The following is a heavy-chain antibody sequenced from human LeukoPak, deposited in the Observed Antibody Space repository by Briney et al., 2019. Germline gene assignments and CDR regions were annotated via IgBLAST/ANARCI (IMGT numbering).Heavy chain of an antibody. Sequence: GGSLRLSCAASGFTFSSYAMSWVRQAPGKGLEWVSAISGSGGSTNYADSVKGRFTISRDNSKNTLYLQMNSLRAEDTAVYYCALIVVVVAAKKQYFQHWGQGTLVTVSS. CDR1: GFTFSSYA. CDR2: ISGSGGST. J-gene: IGHJ1*01. D-gene: IGHD2-15*01. V-gene: IGHV3-23*01. CDR3: ALIVVVVAAKKQYFQH.